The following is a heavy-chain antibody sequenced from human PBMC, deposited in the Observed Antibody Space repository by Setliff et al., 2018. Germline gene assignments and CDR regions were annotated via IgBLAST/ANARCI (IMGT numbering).Heavy chain of an antibody. V-gene: IGHV3-7*01. Sequence: GGSLRLSCAASGFTFSAYSMNWVRQAPGKGLEWVANIKQDGSESYYVDSVKGRFTISRDNAKNSLYLQMNSLRVEDSAVYYCARDGVFYAMDFWGQGTTVTVSS. CDR3: ARDGVFYAMDF. CDR2: IKQDGSES. J-gene: IGHJ6*02. D-gene: IGHD3-10*01. CDR1: GFTFSAYS.